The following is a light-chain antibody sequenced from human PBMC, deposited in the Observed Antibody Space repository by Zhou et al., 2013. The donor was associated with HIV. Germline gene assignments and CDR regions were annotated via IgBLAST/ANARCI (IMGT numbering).Light chain of an antibody. V-gene: IGKV1-5*03. CDR2: KAS. CDR3: QQYESYSQT. J-gene: IGKJ1*01. CDR1: QSISSW. Sequence: DIQMTQSPSTLSASVGDRVTITCRASQSISSWLAWYQQKPGKAPKLLIYKASSLESGVPSRFSGSGSGTEFTLTISSLQPDDFATYYCQQYESYSQTFGQGTKVDIK.